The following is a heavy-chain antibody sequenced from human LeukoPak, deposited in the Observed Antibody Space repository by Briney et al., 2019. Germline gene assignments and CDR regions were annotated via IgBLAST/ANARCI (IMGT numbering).Heavy chain of an antibody. Sequence: ASVKVSCKVSGYTRTELSMHWVRQAPGKGLEWMGGSDPEDGETIYAQKFQGRVTMTEDTSTDTAYMELSSLRSEDTAVYYCATVLGGSYYGGFDYWGQGTLVTVSS. J-gene: IGHJ4*02. CDR3: ATVLGGSYYGGFDY. D-gene: IGHD1-26*01. V-gene: IGHV1-24*01. CDR2: SDPEDGET. CDR1: GYTRTELS.